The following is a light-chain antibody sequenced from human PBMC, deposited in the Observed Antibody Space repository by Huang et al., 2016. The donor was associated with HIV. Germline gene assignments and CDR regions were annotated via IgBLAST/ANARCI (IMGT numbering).Light chain of an antibody. J-gene: IGKJ5*01. CDR3: QQYDNGPIA. Sequence: EIVMTQSPATLSVSPGERATPSCRASQSVSSNVAWYQQKHGQAPRLLIYGASTRVTGVPARFSGSGSGTEFTLTISSLQSEDFAVYYCQQYDNGPIAFGQGTRLEI. CDR1: QSVSSN. V-gene: IGKV3-15*01. CDR2: GAS.